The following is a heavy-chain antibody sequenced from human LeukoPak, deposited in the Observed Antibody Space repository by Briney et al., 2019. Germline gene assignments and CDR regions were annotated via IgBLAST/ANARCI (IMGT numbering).Heavy chain of an antibody. V-gene: IGHV3-23*01. CDR1: GFTFSIYA. CDR3: AKDRPNYYESNGHYYRRDGDS. J-gene: IGHJ5*01. D-gene: IGHD3-22*01. Sequence: GGSLRLSCAASGFTFSIYAMSWVRQAPGKGLEWVSSTSSGGDYTYYAGSVKGRYTISRDNSKNTLYLQLNSLRAEDTATYYCAKDRPNYYESNGHYYRRDGDSWGQGTLVTVSS. CDR2: TSSGGDYT.